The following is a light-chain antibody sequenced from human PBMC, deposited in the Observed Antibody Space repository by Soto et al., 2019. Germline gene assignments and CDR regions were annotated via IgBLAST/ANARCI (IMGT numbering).Light chain of an antibody. Sequence: QLVLTQPASVSGSPGQGITISCTGTSSDVGGYDYVSWYQQHPGKAPKVMIYDVSNRPSGVSNRFSGSKSGNTASLTISGLLAEDEADYYCSSYRSGSTPYVFGTGTKLTVL. CDR1: SSDVGGYDY. V-gene: IGLV2-14*03. J-gene: IGLJ1*01. CDR2: DVS. CDR3: SSYRSGSTPYV.